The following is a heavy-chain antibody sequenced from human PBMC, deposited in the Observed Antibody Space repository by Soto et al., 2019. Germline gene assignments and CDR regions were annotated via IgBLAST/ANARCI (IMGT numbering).Heavy chain of an antibody. CDR2: ISYDGSNK. CDR3: ARDGYYYDSSGYYSLLNY. CDR1: GFTFGSYA. J-gene: IGHJ4*02. V-gene: IGHV3-30-3*01. Sequence: GGSLRLSCAASGFTFGSYAMHWVRQAPGKGLEWVAVISYDGSNKYYADSVKGRFTISRDNSKNTLYLQMNSLRAEDTAVYYCARDGYYYDSSGYYSLLNYWGQGTLVTVSS. D-gene: IGHD3-22*01.